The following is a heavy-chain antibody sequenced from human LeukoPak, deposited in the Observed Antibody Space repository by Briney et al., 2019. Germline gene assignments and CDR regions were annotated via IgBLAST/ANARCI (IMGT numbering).Heavy chain of an antibody. J-gene: IGHJ4*02. Sequence: GESLRLSCAASGFTFSDYGIHWVRQAPGKGLEWVTFIRYDGSGQYYADSVKGRFTISRDNSKNTLYLQMNSLRPEDTAVYYCAKDHGYSYGFPDYWGLGTLVTVSS. D-gene: IGHD5-18*01. CDR1: GFTFSDYG. CDR2: IRYDGSGQ. V-gene: IGHV3-30*02. CDR3: AKDHGYSYGFPDY.